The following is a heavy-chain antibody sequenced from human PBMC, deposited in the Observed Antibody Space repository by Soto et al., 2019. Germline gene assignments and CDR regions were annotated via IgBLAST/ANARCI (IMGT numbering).Heavy chain of an antibody. J-gene: IGHJ4*02. CDR1: GFKFGDFA. D-gene: IGHD3-3*01. CDR3: ARDGTFFGPYYFDS. Sequence: EVQLLESGGGSGHPGGSLRLSCVASAASGFKFGDFAINWVRQAPGKGLQWVASVSATGATTHYADSVKGRFTVSRDHSNNTMYLQMRSLRVDDTATYYCARDGTFFGPYYFDSWGQGTLVTVSS. CDR2: VSATGATT. V-gene: IGHV3-23*01.